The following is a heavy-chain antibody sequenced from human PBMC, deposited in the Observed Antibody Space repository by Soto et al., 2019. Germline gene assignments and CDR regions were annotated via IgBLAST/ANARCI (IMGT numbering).Heavy chain of an antibody. J-gene: IGHJ6*02. V-gene: IGHV3-30*04. CDR3: AKDRRSGSYSHYYYYGMDV. D-gene: IGHD1-26*01. CDR2: ISYDGSNK. CDR1: GFTFSSYA. Sequence: GGSLILSCAASGFTFSSYAMHWVRQAPGKGLEWVAVISYDGSNKYYADSVEGRFTISRDNSKNTLYLQMNSLRAEDTAVYYCAKDRRSGSYSHYYYYGMDVWGQGTTVTVSS.